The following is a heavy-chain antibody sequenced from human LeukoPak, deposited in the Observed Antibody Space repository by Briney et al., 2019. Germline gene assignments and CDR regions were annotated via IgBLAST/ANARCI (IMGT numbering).Heavy chain of an antibody. D-gene: IGHD2-2*01. V-gene: IGHV3-23*01. CDR3: AHDIVVVPAAIPLGDY. Sequence: PGGSLRLSCAASGFTFSSYAMSWVRQAPGKGLEWVSAISGSGGSTYHADSVKGRFTISRDNSKNTLYLQMNSLRAEDTAVYYCAHDIVVVPAAIPLGDYWGQGTLVTVSS. J-gene: IGHJ4*02. CDR2: ISGSGGST. CDR1: GFTFSSYA.